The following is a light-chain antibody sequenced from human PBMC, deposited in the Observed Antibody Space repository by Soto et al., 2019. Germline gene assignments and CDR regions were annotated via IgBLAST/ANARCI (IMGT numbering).Light chain of an antibody. V-gene: IGLV2-8*01. CDR3: SSYAGSNNV. Sequence: QSALTQPPSASGSPGQSVTISCTGTSSDVGGYNYVSWYQQHPGKAPKLMIYEVSKRPSGVPDRFSGSKSGNTASLTVPGLQAEDEADYYCSSYAGSNNVFGTGTKLTVL. CDR1: SSDVGGYNY. J-gene: IGLJ1*01. CDR2: EVS.